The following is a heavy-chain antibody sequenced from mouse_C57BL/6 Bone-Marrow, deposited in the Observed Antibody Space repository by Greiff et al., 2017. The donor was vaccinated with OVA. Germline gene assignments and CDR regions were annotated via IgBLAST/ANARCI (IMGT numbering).Heavy chain of an antibody. CDR1: GFTFSSYA. Sequence: EVQGVESGGGLVKPGGSLKLSCAASGFTFSSYAMSWVRQTPEKRLEWVATISDGGSYTYYPDNVKGRFTISRDNAKNNLYLQMSHLKSEDTAMYYCARDHGASTAQATNYWGQGTTLTVSS. J-gene: IGHJ2*01. CDR3: ARDHGASTAQATNY. CDR2: ISDGGSYT. D-gene: IGHD3-2*02. V-gene: IGHV5-4*01.